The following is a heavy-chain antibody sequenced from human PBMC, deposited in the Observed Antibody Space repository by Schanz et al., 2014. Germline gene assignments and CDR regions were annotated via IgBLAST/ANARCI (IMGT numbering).Heavy chain of an antibody. CDR1: GRTFIVYH. V-gene: IGHV1-46*01. D-gene: IGHD3-9*01. Sequence: QVQLVQSGAEVKKPGASMKVSCKASGRTFIVYHVLHWVRQAPGQGLEWMGRIYLSDGSTRYAPKCHGRVTVTRDTSTSTADMDISSMISEDTAVYYCAFDRDDAYDIWGQGTTVTVSS. J-gene: IGHJ3*02. CDR2: IYLSDGST. CDR3: AFDRDDAYDI.